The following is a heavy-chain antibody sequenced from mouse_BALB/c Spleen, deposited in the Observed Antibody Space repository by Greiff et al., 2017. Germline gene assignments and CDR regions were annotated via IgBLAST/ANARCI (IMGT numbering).Heavy chain of an antibody. CDR3: AREVRRGYAMDY. Sequence: DVKLVESGGGLVQPGGSRKLSCAASGFTFSSFGMHWVRQAPEKGLEWVAYISSGSSTIYYADTVKGRFTISRDNPKNTLFLQMTSLRSEDTAMYYCAREVRRGYAMDYWGQGTSVTVSS. D-gene: IGHD2-14*01. CDR2: ISSGSSTI. J-gene: IGHJ4*01. V-gene: IGHV5-17*02. CDR1: GFTFSSFG.